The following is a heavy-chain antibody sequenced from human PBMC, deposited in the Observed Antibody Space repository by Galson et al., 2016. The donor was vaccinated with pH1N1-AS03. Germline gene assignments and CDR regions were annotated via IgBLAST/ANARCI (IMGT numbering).Heavy chain of an antibody. CDR3: ARQVWISWWWFDP. CDR1: GVSVSSGNYY. D-gene: IGHD5-12*01. J-gene: IGHJ5*02. V-gene: IGHV4-61*02. CDR2: IYSGARAA. Sequence: LSLTCSVSGVSVSSGNYYWTWIRQPAGKGLEWIGRIYSGARAANYNPSLKSRATISLDTSQNQFSLILNSVTAADMAVYYCARQVWISWWWFDPWGQGTLVTVSS.